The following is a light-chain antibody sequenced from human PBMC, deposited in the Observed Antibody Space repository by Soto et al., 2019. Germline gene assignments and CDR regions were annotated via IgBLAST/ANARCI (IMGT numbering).Light chain of an antibody. J-gene: IGLJ3*02. CDR3: QTWVTGPPWV. V-gene: IGLV4-69*01. CDR1: SGHSTYA. CDR2: VNSDGSH. Sequence: QPVLTQSPSASASLGASVKLTCTLTSGHSTYAIAWHQQQPEKGPRYLMKVNSDGSHSKGDGIPDRFSGSSSGAERYLTISSLQSEDEADYYCQTWVTGPPWVFGGGTKLTVL.